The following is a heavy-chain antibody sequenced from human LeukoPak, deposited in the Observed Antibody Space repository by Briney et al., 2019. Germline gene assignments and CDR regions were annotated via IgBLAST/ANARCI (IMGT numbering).Heavy chain of an antibody. CDR1: GYTFISYG. D-gene: IGHD1/OR15-1a*01. CDR3: ARDLSGITGTDAFDI. Sequence: ASVKVSCKASGYTFISYGISWVRQAPGQGLGWMGWISAYNGNTNYAQELQGRVTMTTDTSTSTAYMELRSLRSDDTAVYYCARDLSGITGTDAFDIWGQGTMVTVSS. V-gene: IGHV1-18*01. J-gene: IGHJ3*02. CDR2: ISAYNGNT.